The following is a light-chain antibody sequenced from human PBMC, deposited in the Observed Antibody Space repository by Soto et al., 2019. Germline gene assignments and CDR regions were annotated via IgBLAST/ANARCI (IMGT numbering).Light chain of an antibody. CDR1: SSDVGAYKY. J-gene: IGLJ3*02. V-gene: IGLV2-8*01. CDR3: TSYVGDDIWV. Sequence: QSVLTQLPSASGSPGQSVTISCTGTSSDVGAYKYVSWYQQYPGKAPKLMIYEVTKRPSGVPDRFSGSKSGNTASLTVSGLQAEDEADYYCTSYVGDDIWVFGGGTKVTVL. CDR2: EVT.